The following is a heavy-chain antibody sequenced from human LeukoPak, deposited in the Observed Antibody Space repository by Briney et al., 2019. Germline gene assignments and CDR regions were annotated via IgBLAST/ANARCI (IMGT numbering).Heavy chain of an antibody. J-gene: IGHJ6*03. CDR1: GGSFSGYY. V-gene: IGHV4-34*01. CDR3: AKKDYYYMDV. Sequence: SETLSLTCGVYGGSFSGYYWSWLRQPPGKGLEWIGEINHSGSTNYNPSLKSRVTISVDKSKNQFSLKLNSVTAADTAVYYCAKKDYYYMDVWGKGTTVTVSS. CDR2: INHSGST.